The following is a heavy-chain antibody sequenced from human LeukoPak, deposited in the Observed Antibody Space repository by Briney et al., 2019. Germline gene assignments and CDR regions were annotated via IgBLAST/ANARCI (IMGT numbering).Heavy chain of an antibody. CDR2: ISSSSSYI. V-gene: IGHV3-21*01. D-gene: IGHD5-12*01. J-gene: IGHJ6*02. CDR3: ARDDIRNYYYYGMDV. CDR1: GFTFSSDS. Sequence: GGSLRLSCAASGFTFSSDSMNWVRQAPGKGLEWVSSISSSSSYIYYADSVKGRFTISRDNAKNSLYLQMNSLRAEDTAVYYCARDDIRNYYYYGMDVWGQGTTVTVSS.